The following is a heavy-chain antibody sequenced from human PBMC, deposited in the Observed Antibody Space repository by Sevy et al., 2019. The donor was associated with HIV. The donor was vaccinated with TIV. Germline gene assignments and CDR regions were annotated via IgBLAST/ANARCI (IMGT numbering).Heavy chain of an antibody. D-gene: IGHD1-7*01. CDR2: VYPNSGGT. CDR3: ARDGGGGTTNSGMDV. V-gene: IGHV1-2*06. Sequence: ASVKVSCKASGYTFTDDYLHWVRQVPGLGLEWMGRVYPNSGGTNYPRKFQGRVTMTRDTSISTAYMELSRLRFDDTAVYYCARDGGGGTTNSGMDVWGQGTTVTVSS. CDR1: GYTFTDDY. J-gene: IGHJ6*02.